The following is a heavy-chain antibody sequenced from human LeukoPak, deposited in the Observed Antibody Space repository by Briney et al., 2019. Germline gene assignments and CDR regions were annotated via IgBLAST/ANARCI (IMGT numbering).Heavy chain of an antibody. CDR3: ARDSHPIDI. J-gene: IGHJ3*02. CDR1: GGSISSYY. CDR2: IYYSGST. V-gene: IGHV4-59*01. Sequence: SETLSLTCTVSGGSISSYYWSWIRQPPGKGLEWIGYIYYSGSTNYNPSLKSRVTISVDTSKNQFSLKLSSVTAADTAVYYCARDSHPIDIWGQGTMATVSS.